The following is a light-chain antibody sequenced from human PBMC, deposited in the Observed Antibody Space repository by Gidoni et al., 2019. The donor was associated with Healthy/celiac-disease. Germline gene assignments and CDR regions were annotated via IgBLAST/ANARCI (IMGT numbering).Light chain of an antibody. CDR2: AAS. V-gene: IGKV1-39*01. CDR3: QQSYSTPYT. Sequence: DIQMTPSPSSLSASVRDRVTITCRASQSISSYLNWYQQKPGKAPKLLIYAASSLQSGVPSRFSGSGSGTDFTLTISSLQPEDFATYYCQQSYSTPYTFGQGTKLEIK. CDR1: QSISSY. J-gene: IGKJ2*01.